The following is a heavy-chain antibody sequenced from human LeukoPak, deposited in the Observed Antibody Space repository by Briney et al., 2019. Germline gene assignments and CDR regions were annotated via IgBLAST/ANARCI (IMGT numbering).Heavy chain of an antibody. Sequence: GRSLGLSCAASGFTFSNYGMEWVRQAPGKGLEWVALIWNDGNNKHYADSVKGRFSISRDNSKNTLYLQMNSLRAEDTAVYYCARHIWKGSCRSTSCSSLDYWGQGTLVTVSS. CDR3: ARHIWKGSCRSTSCSSLDY. J-gene: IGHJ4*02. CDR1: GFTFSNYG. CDR2: IWNDGNNK. V-gene: IGHV3-33*01. D-gene: IGHD2-2*01.